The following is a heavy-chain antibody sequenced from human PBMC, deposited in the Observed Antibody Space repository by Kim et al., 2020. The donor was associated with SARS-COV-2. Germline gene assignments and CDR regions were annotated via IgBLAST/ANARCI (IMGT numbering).Heavy chain of an antibody. Sequence: ASVKVSCKASGYTFTSYGISWVRQAPGQGLEWMGWISAYNGNTNYAQKLQGRVTMTTDTSTSTAYMELRSLRSDDTAVYYCARDRSPSLRIFGVVANWFDPWGQGTLVTVSS. CDR2: ISAYNGNT. J-gene: IGHJ5*02. V-gene: IGHV1-18*01. CDR3: ARDRSPSLRIFGVVANWFDP. D-gene: IGHD3-3*01. CDR1: GYTFTSYG.